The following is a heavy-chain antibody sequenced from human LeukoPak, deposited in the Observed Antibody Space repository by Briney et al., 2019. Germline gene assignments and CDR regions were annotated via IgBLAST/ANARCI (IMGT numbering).Heavy chain of an antibody. J-gene: IGHJ4*02. V-gene: IGHV4-39*01. CDR1: GGSIRSTTYY. CDR3: ARHRSGWLQSSFDY. D-gene: IGHD5-24*01. Sequence: PPETLSLTCTVSGGSIRSTTYYWGWIRQPPGKGLEWIGSIYYSGNTYHSPSLMSRVTISVDTSKNQFSLKLSSVTAADTAVYYCARHRSGWLQSSFDYWGQGTLVTVSS. CDR2: IYYSGNT.